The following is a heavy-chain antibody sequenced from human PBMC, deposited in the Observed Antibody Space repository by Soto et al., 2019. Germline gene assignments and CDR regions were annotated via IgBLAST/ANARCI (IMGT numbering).Heavy chain of an antibody. CDR2: IYYSGST. CDR1: GGSISSSSYY. V-gene: IGHV4-39*01. J-gene: IGHJ5*01. D-gene: IGHD3-22*01. CDR3: ARHHRNDYDSSGRTSRFDS. Sequence: SETLSLTCTVSGGSISSSSYYWGWIRQPPGKGLEWIGSIYYSGSTYYNPSLKSRVTISVDTSKNQFSLKLSSVTAADTAVYYCARHHRNDYDSSGRTSRFDSSGQGTLVTVPS.